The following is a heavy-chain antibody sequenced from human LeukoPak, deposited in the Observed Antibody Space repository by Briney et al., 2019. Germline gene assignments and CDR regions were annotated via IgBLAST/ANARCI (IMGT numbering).Heavy chain of an antibody. D-gene: IGHD3-3*01. CDR2: INPADSDT. CDR3: ATRSGYYYYYYGMDV. CDR1: GYSFTRHW. J-gene: IGHJ6*02. Sequence: GESLKISCTGSGYSFTRHWIGWVRQMPGKGLEWTGIINPADSDTKYSLSFQGQVTISVDKSINTAYLHWSSLKASDTAKYYCATRSGYYYYYYGMDVWGQGTTVTVSS. V-gene: IGHV5-51*01.